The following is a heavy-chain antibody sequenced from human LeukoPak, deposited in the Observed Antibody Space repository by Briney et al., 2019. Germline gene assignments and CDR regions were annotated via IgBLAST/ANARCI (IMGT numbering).Heavy chain of an antibody. D-gene: IGHD1-26*01. V-gene: IGHV5-51*01. CDR2: IYPGDSDT. J-gene: IGHJ3*02. CDR1: GYSFTSYW. Sequence: GESLQISCQGSGYSFTSYWIGWVRQMPGKGLEWMGIIYPGDSDTRYSPSFQGQVTISADKSISTAYLQWSSLKASDTAMYYCAISQYSGSYGGMRHQEPHFGVVDAFDIWGQGTMVTVSS. CDR3: AISQYSGSYGGMRHQEPHFGVVDAFDI.